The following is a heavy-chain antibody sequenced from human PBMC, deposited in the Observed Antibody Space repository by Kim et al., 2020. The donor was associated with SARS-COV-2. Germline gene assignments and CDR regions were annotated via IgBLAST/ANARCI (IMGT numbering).Heavy chain of an antibody. D-gene: IGHD6-19*01. J-gene: IGHJ2*01. CDR2: IYYSGST. V-gene: IGHV4-31*03. CDR1: SGSISSGGYY. Sequence: SETLSLTCTVSSGSISSGGYYWSWIRQHPGKGLEWIGYIYYSGSTYYNPALKSRVTISVDTSKNQFSLKLSSVTAADTAVYYCARVAVAGGIWYFDLWGRGTLVTVSS. CDR3: ARVAVAGGIWYFDL.